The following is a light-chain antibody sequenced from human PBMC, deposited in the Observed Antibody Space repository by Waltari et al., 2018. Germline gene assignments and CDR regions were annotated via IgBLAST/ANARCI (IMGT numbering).Light chain of an antibody. CDR3: QQRSNWPLFT. CDR1: QSVSRS. CDR2: DLS. Sequence: EIVLTQSPATLSLSPGERATLSCRASQSVSRSLAWYQQKPGQAPRLLIYDLSNRATGTPARFSGSGSGTDFTLTISSLEPEDFAVYYCQQRSNWPLFTFGPGTKVDIK. J-gene: IGKJ3*01. V-gene: IGKV3-11*01.